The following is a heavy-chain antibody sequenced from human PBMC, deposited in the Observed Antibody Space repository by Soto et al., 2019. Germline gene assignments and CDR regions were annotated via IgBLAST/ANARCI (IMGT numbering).Heavy chain of an antibody. Sequence: ASVKVSCKASGGTFSSYAISWVRQAPGQGLEWMGIINPSAGSTTYARKFQGRVAMTRDTSTSTVYMELNSLRSEDTAVFYCARDSGHYYRSDAFDKWGQGTMVTVSS. J-gene: IGHJ3*02. CDR3: ARDSGHYYRSDAFDK. V-gene: IGHV1-46*01. CDR2: INPSAGST. CDR1: GGTFSSYA. D-gene: IGHD1-26*01.